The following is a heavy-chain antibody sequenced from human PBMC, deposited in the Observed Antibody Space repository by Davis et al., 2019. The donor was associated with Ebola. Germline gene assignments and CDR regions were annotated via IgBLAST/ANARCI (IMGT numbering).Heavy chain of an antibody. CDR1: GFTFSSYA. D-gene: IGHD6-13*01. CDR2: ISYDGSNK. J-gene: IGHJ6*02. CDR3: AKDRSAARTYYYYGMDV. Sequence: GESLKISCAASGFTFSSYAMHWVRQAPGKGLEWVAVISYDGSNKYYADSVKGRFTISRDNSKNTLYLQMNSLRAEDTAVYYCAKDRSAARTYYYYGMDVWGQGTTVTVSS. V-gene: IGHV3-30-3*01.